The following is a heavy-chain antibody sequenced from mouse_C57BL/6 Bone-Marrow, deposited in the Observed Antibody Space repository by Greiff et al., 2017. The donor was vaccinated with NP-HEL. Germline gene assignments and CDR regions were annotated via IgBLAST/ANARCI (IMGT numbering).Heavy chain of an antibody. V-gene: IGHV1-82*01. CDR2: IYPGDGDT. Sequence: VQLQQSGPELVKPGASVKISCKASGYAFSSSWMNWVKQRPGKGLEWIGRIYPGDGDTNYNGRFKGKATLTADKSSSTAYMQLSSLTSEDSAVYVCARTPYYCGSSPWLAYWGQGTLVTVSA. J-gene: IGHJ3*01. CDR1: GYAFSSSW. CDR3: ARTPYYCGSSPWLAY. D-gene: IGHD1-1*01.